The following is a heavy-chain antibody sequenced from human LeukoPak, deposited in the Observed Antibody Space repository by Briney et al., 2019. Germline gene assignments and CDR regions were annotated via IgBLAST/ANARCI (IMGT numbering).Heavy chain of an antibody. CDR3: ARDGDYGDYQGYFDL. D-gene: IGHD4-17*01. Sequence: SETLSFTCAVYGGSFSGYYWSWIRQPPGKGLEWIGEINHSGSTNYNPSLKSRVTISVDTSKNQFSLKLSSVTAADTAVYYCARDGDYGDYQGYFDLWGRGTLVTVSS. CDR1: GGSFSGYY. V-gene: IGHV4-34*01. J-gene: IGHJ2*01. CDR2: INHSGST.